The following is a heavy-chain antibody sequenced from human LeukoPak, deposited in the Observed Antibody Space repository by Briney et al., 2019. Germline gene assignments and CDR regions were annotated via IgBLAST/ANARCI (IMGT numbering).Heavy chain of an antibody. Sequence: GGSLRLSCAASGFTFSSYSMNWVRQAPGKGLDLGSSISSSSSYIYYADSVKGRFTISRDNARHSLYLKMNSLRAEDTAVYYCATESGWTARPQHFQHWGQGTLVTVSS. CDR2: ISSSSSYI. CDR3: ATESGWTARPQHFQH. V-gene: IGHV3-21*01. CDR1: GFTFSSYS. J-gene: IGHJ1*01. D-gene: IGHD1-14*01.